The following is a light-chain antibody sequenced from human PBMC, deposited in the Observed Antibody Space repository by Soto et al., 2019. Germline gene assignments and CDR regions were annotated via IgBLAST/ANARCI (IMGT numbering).Light chain of an antibody. Sequence: DIQMTQSPSTLSASVGDRVTITCRASQSISSWLAWYQQKPGKAPKLLIYKASSLESGVTSRFSDSGSGTEFTLSISSLQPDDFATCYCQQYNSYPLTFGGGTKVDIK. J-gene: IGKJ4*01. CDR3: QQYNSYPLT. CDR1: QSISSW. V-gene: IGKV1-5*03. CDR2: KAS.